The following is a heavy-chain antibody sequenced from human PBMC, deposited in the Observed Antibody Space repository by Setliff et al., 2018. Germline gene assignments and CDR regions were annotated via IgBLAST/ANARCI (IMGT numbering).Heavy chain of an antibody. V-gene: IGHV1-69*05. J-gene: IGHJ3*02. CDR2: IIPIFGTA. CDR3: AAANFWSGYLFHAFDI. CDR1: GGTFSSYA. D-gene: IGHD3-3*01. Sequence: SVKVSCKASGGTFSSYAISWVRQAPGQGLEWMGGIIPIFGTANYAQKFQERLTITRDMSTSTAYMELSSLRSEDTAVYYCAAANFWSGYLFHAFDIWGQGTMVTVSS.